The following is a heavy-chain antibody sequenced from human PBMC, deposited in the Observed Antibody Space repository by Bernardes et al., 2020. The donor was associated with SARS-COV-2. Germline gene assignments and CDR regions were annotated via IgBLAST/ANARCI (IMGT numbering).Heavy chain of an antibody. D-gene: IGHD3-10*01. CDR1: GFTFTNYC. J-gene: IGHJ4*02. CDR3: ARGRDFGNC. V-gene: IGHV3-7*04. Sequence: GGPLRLSCATSGFTFTNYCMTWVRQASGKGLEWVATIKRDGSEIYYVDSVKGRFTISRDNAKNSLYLQMNSLRAEDTAVYYCARGRDFGNCWGKGTLITVSS. CDR2: IKRDGSEI.